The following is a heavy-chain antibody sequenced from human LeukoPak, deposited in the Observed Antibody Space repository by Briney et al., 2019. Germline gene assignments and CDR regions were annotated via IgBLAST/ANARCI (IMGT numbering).Heavy chain of an antibody. D-gene: IGHD6-6*01. CDR2: ISGSGGST. J-gene: IGHJ4*02. Sequence: GGSLRLSCAASGFIFSSYAMSWVRQAPGKGLEWVSAISGSGGSTYYADSVKGRFTISRDSSKNTLYLQMNSLRAEDTAVYYCAKGPRIAARPYMYYFDYWGQGTLVTVSS. CDR3: AKGPRIAARPYMYYFDY. CDR1: GFIFSSYA. V-gene: IGHV3-23*01.